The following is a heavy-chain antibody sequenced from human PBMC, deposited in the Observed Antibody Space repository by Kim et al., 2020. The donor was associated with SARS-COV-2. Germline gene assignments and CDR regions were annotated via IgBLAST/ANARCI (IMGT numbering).Heavy chain of an antibody. D-gene: IGHD3-9*01. V-gene: IGHV3-9*01. CDR2: ISWNSGSI. CDR1: GFTFDDYA. CDR3: AKVGRYYDILTGYLDY. J-gene: IGHJ4*02. Sequence: GGSLRLSCAASGFTFDDYAMHWVRQAPGKGLDWVSGISWNSGSIGYADSVKGPFTISRDNAKNSLYLQMNSLRAEDTALYYCAKVGRYYDILTGYLDYWGQGTLVTVSS.